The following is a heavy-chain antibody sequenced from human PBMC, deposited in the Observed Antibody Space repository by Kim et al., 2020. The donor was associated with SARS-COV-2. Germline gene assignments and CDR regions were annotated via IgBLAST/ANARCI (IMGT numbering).Heavy chain of an antibody. CDR2: INPSGGST. Sequence: ASVKVSCKASGYTFTSYYMHWVRQAPGQGLEWMGIINPSGGSTSYAQKFQGRVTMTRDTSTSTVYMELSSLRSEDTAVYYCARVGYYDSSGYDAFDIWGQGTMVTVSS. J-gene: IGHJ3*02. CDR3: ARVGYYDSSGYDAFDI. CDR1: GYTFTSYY. D-gene: IGHD3-22*01. V-gene: IGHV1-46*01.